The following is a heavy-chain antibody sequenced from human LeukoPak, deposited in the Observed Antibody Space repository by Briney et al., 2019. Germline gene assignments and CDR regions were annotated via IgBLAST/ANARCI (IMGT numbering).Heavy chain of an antibody. CDR3: AKAVNGVVARDWFDP. J-gene: IGHJ5*02. CDR1: GFTFSNYA. D-gene: IGHD2-15*01. V-gene: IGHV3-23*01. CDR2: ISGGGGNT. Sequence: GSLRLSCAASGFTFSNYAMSWVRQAPGKGLEWVSAISGGGGNTYYADSVKGRFTISRDNSKNTLYLQMNSLRAEDTAVYYCAKAVNGVVARDWFDPWGQGTLVTVSS.